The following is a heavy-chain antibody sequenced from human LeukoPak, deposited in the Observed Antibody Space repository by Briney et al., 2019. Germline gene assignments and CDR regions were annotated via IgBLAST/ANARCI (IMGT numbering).Heavy chain of an antibody. Sequence: SETLSLTCAVYGGSFSGYYWSWIRQPPGKGLEWNGEINHSGSTNYNPSLKSRVTISVDTSKNQYSLKLSSVTAADTAVYYCARGGYYYYGSGSYFYWGQGTLVTVSS. J-gene: IGHJ4*02. D-gene: IGHD3-10*01. V-gene: IGHV4-34*01. CDR2: INHSGST. CDR1: GGSFSGYY. CDR3: ARGGYYYYGSGSYFY.